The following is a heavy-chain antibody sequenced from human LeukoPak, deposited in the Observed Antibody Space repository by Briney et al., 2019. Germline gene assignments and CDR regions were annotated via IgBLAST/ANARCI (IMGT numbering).Heavy chain of an antibody. Sequence: PSETLSLTCTVSGGSISSGGYYWSWIRQHPGKGLEWIGYIYYSGSTYYNPSLKSRVTISVDTSKNQFSLKLSSVTAADTAVYYCATNGASSGSSNAFDIWGQGTMVTVSS. CDR3: ATNGASSGSSNAFDI. CDR2: IYYSGST. V-gene: IGHV4-31*03. D-gene: IGHD3-10*01. J-gene: IGHJ3*02. CDR1: GGSISSGGYY.